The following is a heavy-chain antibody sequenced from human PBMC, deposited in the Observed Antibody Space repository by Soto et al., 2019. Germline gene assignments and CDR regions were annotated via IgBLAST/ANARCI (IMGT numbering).Heavy chain of an antibody. J-gene: IGHJ6*02. D-gene: IGHD3-9*01. CDR1: GGSFSGYY. V-gene: IGHV4-34*01. CDR2: INHSGST. Sequence: SETLSLTCAVYGGSFSGYYWSWIRQPPGKGLEWIGEINHSGSTNYNPSLKSRVTISVDTSKNQFSLKLSSVTAADTAVYYCARGYKRRYFDWYYYYYGMDVWGQGTTVTVSS. CDR3: ARGYKRRYFDWYYYYYGMDV.